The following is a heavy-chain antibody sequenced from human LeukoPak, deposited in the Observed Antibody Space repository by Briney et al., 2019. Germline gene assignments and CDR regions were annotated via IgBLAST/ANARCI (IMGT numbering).Heavy chain of an antibody. CDR1: GGSFSNYY. V-gene: IGHV4-34*01. J-gene: IGHJ4*02. CDR3: ARQGGGPFDY. D-gene: IGHD3-16*01. Sequence: SETLSLTCAVYGGSFSNYYWSWIRQPPGKGLEWIGEINHSGSTNYNPSLKSRVTISVDTSKNQFSLNLSCVTAADTAVYYCARQGGGPFDYWGQGTLVTVSS. CDR2: INHSGST.